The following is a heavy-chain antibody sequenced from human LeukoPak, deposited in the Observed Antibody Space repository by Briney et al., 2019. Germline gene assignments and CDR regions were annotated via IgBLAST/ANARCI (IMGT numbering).Heavy chain of an antibody. V-gene: IGHV4-38-2*01. J-gene: IGHJ4*02. CDR3: ASAGDDYHYFDY. CDR2: IYHSGST. D-gene: IGHD4-11*01. CDR1: GYSISSGYY. Sequence: PSETLSLTCAVSGYSISSGYYWGWIRQPPGKGVEWIGSIYHSGSTYYNPSLKSRLTISVDTSKNQFSLKLSSVTAADTAVYYCASAGDDYHYFDYWGQGTLVTVSS.